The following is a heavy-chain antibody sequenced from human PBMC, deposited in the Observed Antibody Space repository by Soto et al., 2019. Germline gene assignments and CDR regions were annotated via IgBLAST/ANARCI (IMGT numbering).Heavy chain of an antibody. CDR2: IYYSGST. Sequence: PSETLSLTCTVSGGSISSYYLSWIRQPPGKGLEWIGYIYYSGSTNYNPSLKSRVTISVDTSKNQFSLKLSSVTAADTAVYYCARDRVWLDYWGQGTLVTVSS. CDR3: ARDRVWLDY. V-gene: IGHV4-59*01. D-gene: IGHD6-6*01. J-gene: IGHJ4*02. CDR1: GGSISSYY.